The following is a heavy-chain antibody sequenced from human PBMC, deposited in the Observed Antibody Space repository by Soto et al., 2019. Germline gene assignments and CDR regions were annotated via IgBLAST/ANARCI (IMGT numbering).Heavy chain of an antibody. CDR3: ARDPVRGDDYNFDC. V-gene: IGHV3-7*01. J-gene: IGHJ4*02. Sequence: GGCLRLSGAGSGFRFSTYWMAWVRQYPGKGLEWVANIRPDGSVKNYADSVKGRFTVSRDNAHNSLSLQMDSLRDDDTGVYYCARDPVRGDDYNFDCWGQGTQVTVSS. CDR1: GFRFSTYW. D-gene: IGHD3-10*01. CDR2: IRPDGSVK.